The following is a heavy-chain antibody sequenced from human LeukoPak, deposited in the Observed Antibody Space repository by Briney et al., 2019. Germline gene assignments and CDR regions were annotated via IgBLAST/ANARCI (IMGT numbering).Heavy chain of an antibody. D-gene: IGHD6-13*01. J-gene: IGHJ4*02. Sequence: GASVKVSCKASGYTFTGYYMHWVRQAPGQGLEWMGWINPNSGGTNYAQKFQGRATMTRDTSISTAYMELSRLRSDDTAVYYCAREVLAAAGEFDYWGQGTLATVSS. CDR2: INPNSGGT. V-gene: IGHV1-2*02. CDR3: AREVLAAAGEFDY. CDR1: GYTFTGYY.